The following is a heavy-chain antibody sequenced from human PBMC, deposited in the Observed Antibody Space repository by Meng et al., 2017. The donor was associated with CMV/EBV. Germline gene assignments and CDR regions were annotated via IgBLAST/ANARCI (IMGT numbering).Heavy chain of an antibody. CDR2: IIPIFGTA. J-gene: IGHJ5*02. D-gene: IGHD3-22*01. CDR1: GGTFSSYA. CDR3: ARAVNYYDSRRLGYWFDP. Sequence: SVKVSCKASGGTFSSYAISWVRQAPGQGLEWMGGIIPIFGTANYAQKFQGRVTITTDESTSTAYMELSSLRSEDTAVYYCARAVNYYDSRRLGYWFDPWGQGTLVTVSS. V-gene: IGHV1-69*05.